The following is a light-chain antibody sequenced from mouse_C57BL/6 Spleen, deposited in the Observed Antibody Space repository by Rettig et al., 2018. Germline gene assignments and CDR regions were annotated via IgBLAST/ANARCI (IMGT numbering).Light chain of an antibody. CDR1: ENIYSN. CDR2: AAT. CDR3: QHFWGTPLT. V-gene: IGKV12-46*01. Sequence: DIQMTQSPASLSVSVGETVTITCRASENIYSNLAWYQKKQGKSPQLLVYAATNLADGVPSRFSGSGSGTQYSLKINSLQSEDFGSYYCQHFWGTPLTFGAGTKLELK. J-gene: IGKJ5*01.